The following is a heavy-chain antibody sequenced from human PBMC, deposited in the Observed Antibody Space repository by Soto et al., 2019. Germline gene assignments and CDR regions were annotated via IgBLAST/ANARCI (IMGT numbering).Heavy chain of an antibody. CDR3: ARCSYSSGPQDS. CDR1: GFSFSSHW. D-gene: IGHD6-19*01. Sequence: GSLRLSCAASGFSFSSHWMSWVRQAPGKGLEWVANIKQDGNDKRYVDSVKGRFTISRDNAKSSLYLQMNSLRADDTAVYYCARCSYSSGPQDSWGQGTLVTVSS. CDR2: IKQDGNDK. V-gene: IGHV3-7*03. J-gene: IGHJ4*02.